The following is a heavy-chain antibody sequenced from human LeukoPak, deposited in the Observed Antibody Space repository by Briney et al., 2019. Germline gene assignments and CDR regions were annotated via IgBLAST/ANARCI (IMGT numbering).Heavy chain of an antibody. CDR3: AKGFQWLEAFDY. J-gene: IGHJ4*02. CDR2: ISGSGGST. D-gene: IGHD6-19*01. Sequence: PGGSLRLSCAASGFTVSSNYMSWVRQAPGKGLEWVSAISGSGGSTYYADSVKGRFTISRDNSKNTLYLQMNSLRAEDTAVYYCAKGFQWLEAFDYWGQGTLVTVSS. CDR1: GFTVSSNY. V-gene: IGHV3-23*01.